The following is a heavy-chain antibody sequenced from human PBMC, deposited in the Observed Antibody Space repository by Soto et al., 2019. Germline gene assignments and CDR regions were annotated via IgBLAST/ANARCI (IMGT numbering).Heavy chain of an antibody. CDR3: AKEGRHYDILTGYYTSGFDY. CDR1: GFTFSSYA. Sequence: GGSLRLSCAASGFTFSSYAMSWVRQAPGKGLEWVSAISGSGGSTYYADSVKGRFTISRDNSKNTLYLQMNSLRAEDTAVYYCAKEGRHYDILTGYYTSGFDYWGQGTLVTVSS. V-gene: IGHV3-23*01. CDR2: ISGSGGST. J-gene: IGHJ4*02. D-gene: IGHD3-9*01.